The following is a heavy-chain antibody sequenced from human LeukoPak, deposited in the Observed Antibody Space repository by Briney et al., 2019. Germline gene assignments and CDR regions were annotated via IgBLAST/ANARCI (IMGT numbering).Heavy chain of an antibody. J-gene: IGHJ4*02. CDR3: ARVREGYSYGDFDY. D-gene: IGHD5-18*01. CDR2: INPSGGST. CDR1: GGTFSSYA. V-gene: IGHV1-46*01. Sequence: ASVKVSCKASGGTFSSYAISWVRQAPGQGLEWMGIINPSGGSTSYAQKFQGRVTMTRDTSTSTVYMELSSLRSEDTAVYYCARVREGYSYGDFDYWGQGTLVTVSS.